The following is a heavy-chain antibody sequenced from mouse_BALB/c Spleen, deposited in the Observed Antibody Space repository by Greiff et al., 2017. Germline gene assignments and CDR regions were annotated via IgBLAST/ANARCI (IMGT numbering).Heavy chain of an antibody. CDR2: IRLKSNNYAT. CDR3: TRDYDYGYYFDY. D-gene: IGHD2-4*01. J-gene: IGHJ2*01. CDR1: GFTFSNYW. V-gene: IGHV6-6*02. Sequence: EVKLEESGGGLVQPGGSMKLSCVASGFTFSNYWMNWVRQSPEKGLEWVAEIRLKSNNYATHYAESVKGRFTISRDDSKSSVYLQMNNLRAEDTGIYYCTRDYDYGYYFDYWGQGTTLTVSS.